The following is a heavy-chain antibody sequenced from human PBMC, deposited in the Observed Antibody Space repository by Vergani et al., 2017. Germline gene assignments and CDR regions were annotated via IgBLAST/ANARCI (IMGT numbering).Heavy chain of an antibody. CDR2: IYYSGST. CDR3: ARRSVFHGGPYYYYYMDV. J-gene: IGHJ6*03. D-gene: IGHD4-23*01. Sequence: QVQLQESGPGLVKPSETLSLTCTVSGGSISSYYWSWIRQPPGKGLEWIGYIYYSGSTNYNPSLKSRVTISVDTSKNQFSLKLSSVTAADTAVYYCARRSVFHGGPYYYYYMDVWGKGP. V-gene: IGHV4-59*01. CDR1: GGSISSYY.